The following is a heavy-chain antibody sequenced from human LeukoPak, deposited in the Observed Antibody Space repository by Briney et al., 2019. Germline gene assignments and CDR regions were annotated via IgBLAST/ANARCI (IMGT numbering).Heavy chain of an antibody. Sequence: GSSVKVSCKASGGTFSSYAISWVRPAPGQGLEWMGGIIPIFGTANYAQKFQGRVTITADESTSTAYMELSSLRSEDTAVYYCARARIRKVVPAYHYYYYYMDVWGKGTTVTVSS. V-gene: IGHV1-69*01. CDR3: ARARIRKVVPAYHYYYYYMDV. CDR2: IIPIFGTA. J-gene: IGHJ6*03. CDR1: GGTFSSYA. D-gene: IGHD2-2*01.